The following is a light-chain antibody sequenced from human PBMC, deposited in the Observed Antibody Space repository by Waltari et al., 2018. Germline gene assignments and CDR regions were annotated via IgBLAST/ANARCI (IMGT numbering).Light chain of an antibody. Sequence: DIQMTQSPSTLSASVGDRVTISCRASQSVGTWLAWYQQKPGKAPKLLIYMASSLESGVPSRVGGSGSGTEFTLTISGLQPDDFATYSCQQYSSFSTFGQGTKV. CDR2: MAS. CDR1: QSVGTW. V-gene: IGKV1-5*03. J-gene: IGKJ2*01. CDR3: QQYSSFST.